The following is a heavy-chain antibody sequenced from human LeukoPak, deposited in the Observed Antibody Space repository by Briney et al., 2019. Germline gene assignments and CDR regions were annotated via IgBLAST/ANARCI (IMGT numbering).Heavy chain of an antibody. CDR2: ISSSGTTI. J-gene: IGHJ6*03. CDR3: ARVRNEDYYYYYMDV. D-gene: IGHD1-1*01. CDR1: GFTFSRYS. Sequence: GGSLRLSCAASGFTFSRYSMNWVRQAPGKGLEWVSYISSSGTTIYYADSVKGRFTISRDNAKNSLYLQMNSLRAEDTAVYYCARVRNEDYYYYYMDVWGKGTTVTAPS. V-gene: IGHV3-48*01.